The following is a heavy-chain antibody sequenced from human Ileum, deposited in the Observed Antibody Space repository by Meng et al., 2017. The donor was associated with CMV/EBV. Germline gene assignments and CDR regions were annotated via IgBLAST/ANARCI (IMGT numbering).Heavy chain of an antibody. V-gene: IGHV4-4*07. Sequence: QLQWLGPWLLKPSETLPLTGTVSGDSITSFYWSWIRQPAGKALEWIGRIYHGGSTNYNPSLKSRVTLSVDTSKNQFSMRLTSVTAADTAVYYCARGPGGFGDFNFDYWGQGTLVTVSS. CDR2: IYHGGST. CDR1: GDSITSFY. D-gene: IGHD3-16*01. J-gene: IGHJ4*02. CDR3: ARGPGGFGDFNFDY.